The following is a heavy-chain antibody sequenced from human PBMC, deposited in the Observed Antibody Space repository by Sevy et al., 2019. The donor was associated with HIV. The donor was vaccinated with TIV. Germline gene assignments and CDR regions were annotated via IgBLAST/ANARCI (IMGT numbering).Heavy chain of an antibody. CDR3: TRVDPYYEFGDV. Sequence: ASVKLSCKASGYTLNNYGISWVRQAPGRGLEWIGWITAYKDNTNYAQNFQGRVTMTTDTSTSTAYMELRSLRSDDTAVYYCTRVDPYYEFGDVWGQGTTVTVSS. D-gene: IGHD3-3*01. V-gene: IGHV1-18*01. J-gene: IGHJ6*02. CDR2: ITAYKDNT. CDR1: GYTLNNYG.